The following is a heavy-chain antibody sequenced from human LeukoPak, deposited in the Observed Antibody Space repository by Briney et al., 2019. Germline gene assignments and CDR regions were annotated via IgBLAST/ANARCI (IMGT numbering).Heavy chain of an antibody. CDR1: GFTFSTYA. CDR3: AKSQSDVGSQTQPLDS. CDR2: IYDSGRNT. Sequence: GGSLTLSCAVSGFTFSTYAMTWVRQAPGKGLEWVTGIYDSGRNTYYTDSVKGRFTISRDNSKNTLCLQMNSLRAEDRAIYYCAKSQSDVGSQTQPLDSWGQGTLVTVSS. J-gene: IGHJ4*02. V-gene: IGHV3-23*01. D-gene: IGHD3-10*01.